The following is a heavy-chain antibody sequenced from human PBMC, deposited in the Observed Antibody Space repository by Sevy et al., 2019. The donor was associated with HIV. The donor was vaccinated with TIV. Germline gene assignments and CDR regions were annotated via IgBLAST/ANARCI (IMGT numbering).Heavy chain of an antibody. V-gene: IGHV3-21*01. CDR2: ISSSSSYI. CDR1: GFTFSYYS. D-gene: IGHD3-22*01. J-gene: IGHJ5*02. CDR3: ASPLDYYDSPSAS. Sequence: GGSLRLSCAASGFTFSYYSMNWVRQAPGKGLEWVSSISSSSSYIYYADSVKGRFTISRDNAKNSLYLQMNSLRAEDTAVYYCASPLDYYDSPSASWGQRTLVTVSS.